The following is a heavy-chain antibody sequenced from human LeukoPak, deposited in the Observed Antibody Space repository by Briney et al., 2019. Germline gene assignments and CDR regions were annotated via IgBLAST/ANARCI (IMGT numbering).Heavy chain of an antibody. CDR3: ARGNDFSNSGPLLDY. V-gene: IGHV1-2*02. CDR1: GYTFTVYY. D-gene: IGHD4-4*01. Sequence: ASVTVSCKASGYTFTVYYMHWVRQAPGQGLEWMGWINPNSGGTNYAQNFQDRVTMTRDTSISTAYMELSRLRSDDTAVYYCARGNDFSNSGPLLDYWGQGTLVTVSS. CDR2: INPNSGGT. J-gene: IGHJ4*02.